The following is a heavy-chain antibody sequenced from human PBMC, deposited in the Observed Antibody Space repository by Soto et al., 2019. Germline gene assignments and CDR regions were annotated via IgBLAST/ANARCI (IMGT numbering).Heavy chain of an antibody. D-gene: IGHD3-22*01. CDR1: GSSFSSYY. J-gene: IGHJ4*02. Sequence: SETLSLTCTVSGSSFSSYYWSWIRQPPGRGLEWIGNIYYSGSTNTNYNPSLKSRVTISVDTSKNQFSLKLSSVTAADTAVYYCARHFYYDSSGYLSGNFDYWGQGTLVSVSS. V-gene: IGHV4-59*08. CDR2: IYYSGSTNT. CDR3: ARHFYYDSSGYLSGNFDY.